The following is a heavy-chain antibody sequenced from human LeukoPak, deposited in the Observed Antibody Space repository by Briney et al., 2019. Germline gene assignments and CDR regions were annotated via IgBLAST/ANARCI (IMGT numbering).Heavy chain of an antibody. V-gene: IGHV3-30*04. J-gene: IGHJ4*02. CDR3: SRSPGILGTNYFDY. CDR1: GFTFSTYA. D-gene: IGHD1-26*01. Sequence: GRSLRLSCAASGFTFSTYAMHWVRQAPGKGLEWVAVISYGGSSENYADSVKGRFTVSKDNSKSTLYLQMNSLTPDDTSVYYCSRSPGILGTNYFDYWGQGTLVTVSS. CDR2: ISYGGSSE.